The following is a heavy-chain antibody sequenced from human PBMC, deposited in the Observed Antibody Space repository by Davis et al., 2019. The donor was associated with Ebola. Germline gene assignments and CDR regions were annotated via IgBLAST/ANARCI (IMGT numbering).Heavy chain of an antibody. V-gene: IGHV7-4-1*02. D-gene: IGHD3-9*01. J-gene: IGHJ6*02. CDR1: GYTFTSYA. CDR3: ARGSTALRYFDVYYYYYCMDV. CDR2: INTNTGNP. Sequence: ASVKVSCKASGYTFTSYAMNRVRQAPGQGPEWMGWINTNTGNPMYAQGFTGRFVFSLDTSVSTAYLQISSLKAEDTAVYYCARGSTALRYFDVYYYYYCMDVWGQGTTVTVSS.